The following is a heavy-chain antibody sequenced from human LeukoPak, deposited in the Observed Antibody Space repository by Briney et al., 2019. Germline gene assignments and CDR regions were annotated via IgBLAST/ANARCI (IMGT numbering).Heavy chain of an antibody. CDR3: ARAGNIAVAGTERCFDY. Sequence: PGGSLRLSCAASGFTFSSYGMHWVRQAPGKGLEGVAVIWYDGSNKYYADSVKGRFTISRDNSKNTLYLQMNSLRAEDTAVYYCARAGNIAVAGTERCFDYWGQGTLVTVSS. J-gene: IGHJ4*02. D-gene: IGHD6-19*01. CDR2: IWYDGSNK. V-gene: IGHV3-33*08. CDR1: GFTFSSYG.